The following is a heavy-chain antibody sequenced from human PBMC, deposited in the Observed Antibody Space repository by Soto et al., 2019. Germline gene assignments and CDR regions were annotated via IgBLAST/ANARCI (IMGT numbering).Heavy chain of an antibody. J-gene: IGHJ4*02. V-gene: IGHV3-9*01. CDR3: AKDNTQYSSSWTSVDY. CDR2: IRWNGGSI. CDR1: GFTFGDYA. D-gene: IGHD6-13*01. Sequence: PGGSLRLSCAASGFTFGDYALHWVRQAPGKGLEWVAGIRWNGGSIGYADSVKGRFTISRDNAKNSLYLQMNSLRAEDTALYYCAKDNTQYSSSWTSVDYWGQGTLVTVSS.